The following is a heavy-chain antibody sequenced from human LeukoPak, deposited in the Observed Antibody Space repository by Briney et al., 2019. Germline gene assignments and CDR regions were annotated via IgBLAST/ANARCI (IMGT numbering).Heavy chain of an antibody. CDR2: ISYDGSNK. V-gene: IGHV3-30*01. CDR3: ARVSGSSGYYGYFDY. D-gene: IGHD3-22*01. CDR1: GFTFSSYA. J-gene: IGHJ4*02. Sequence: PGGSLRLSCAASGFTFSSYAMHWVRQAPGKGLEWVAVISYDGSNKYYADSVKGRFTISRDNSKNTLYLQMNSLRAEDTAVYYCARVSGSSGYYGYFDYWGQGALVTVSS.